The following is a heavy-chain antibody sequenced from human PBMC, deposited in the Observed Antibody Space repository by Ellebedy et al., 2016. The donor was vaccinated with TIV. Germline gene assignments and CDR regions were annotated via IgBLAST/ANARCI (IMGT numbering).Heavy chain of an antibody. J-gene: IGHJ5*02. CDR3: ARERVSSRLFWASDH. CDR2: INPKSGDT. Sequence: AASVKVSCKASGYRFTGYSLYWVRQAPGQGLEWMGWINPKSGDTNYGQNFQDRVTITRDTSTSTIYMEISRLTSDDTAIYYCARERVSSRLFWASDHWGQGTLVTVSS. CDR1: GYRFTGYS. D-gene: IGHD3-16*01. V-gene: IGHV1-2*02.